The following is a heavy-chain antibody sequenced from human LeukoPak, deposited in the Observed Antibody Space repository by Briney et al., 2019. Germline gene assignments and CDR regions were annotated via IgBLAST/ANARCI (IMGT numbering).Heavy chain of an antibody. J-gene: IGHJ6*03. D-gene: IGHD4-23*01. V-gene: IGHV4-30-4*08. CDR2: IYYSGST. Sequence: SQTLSLTCTVSGGSISSGDYYWSWIRQPPGKGLEWIGYIYYSGSTYYNPSLKSRVTISVDTSKNQFSLKLSSVTAADTAVYYCARLADYDGNFIYYYYMDVWGKGTTVTVSS. CDR1: GGSISSGDYY. CDR3: ARLADYDGNFIYYYYMDV.